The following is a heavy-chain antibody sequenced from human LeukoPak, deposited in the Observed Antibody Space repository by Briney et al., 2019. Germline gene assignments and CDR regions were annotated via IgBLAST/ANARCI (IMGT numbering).Heavy chain of an antibody. CDR3: ARDFIVLMVYESGYYGMDV. V-gene: IGHV4-31*03. CDR2: IYYSGST. Sequence: SETLSLTCTVSGGSISSGGYYWSWIRQHPGKGLEWIGYIYYSGSTYYNPSLKSRVTISVDTSKNQFSLKLSSVTAADTAVYYCARDFIVLMVYESGYYGMDVWGQGTTVTVSS. CDR1: GGSISSGGYY. J-gene: IGHJ6*02. D-gene: IGHD2-8*01.